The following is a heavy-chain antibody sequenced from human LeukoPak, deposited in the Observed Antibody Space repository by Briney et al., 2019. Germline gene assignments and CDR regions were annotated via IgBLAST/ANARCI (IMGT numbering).Heavy chain of an antibody. CDR2: VYYTGNT. CDR1: GDSITSSY. Sequence: SETLSLTCTVSGDSITSSYWSWIRQPPGKGLEWIGYVYYTGNTDYNPSLRSRVAVSLDTSKSHFTLSLRSVTAAAPAVYYCARHPFSNPFDFWGRGILVTVSS. V-gene: IGHV4-59*08. D-gene: IGHD1-14*01. CDR3: ARHPFSNPFDF. J-gene: IGHJ4*02.